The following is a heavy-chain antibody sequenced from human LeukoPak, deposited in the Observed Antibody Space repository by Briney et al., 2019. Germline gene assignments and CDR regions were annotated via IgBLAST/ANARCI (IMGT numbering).Heavy chain of an antibody. CDR3: ARGGVNVAAAGFDS. D-gene: IGHD6-13*01. CDR2: ISSSGDST. CDR1: GFTFSTYA. J-gene: IGHJ4*02. V-gene: IGHV3-64*01. Sequence: PGGSLRLSCAASGFTFSTYAMHWVRQGPGKGLEYVSSISSSGDSTYYANSVKGRCTISRDNSRNTLYLQMGSLRAEDMAVYHCARGGVNVAAAGFDSWGQGTLVTVSS.